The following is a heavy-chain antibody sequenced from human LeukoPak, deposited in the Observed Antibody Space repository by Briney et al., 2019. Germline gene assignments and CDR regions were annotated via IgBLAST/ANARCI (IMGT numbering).Heavy chain of an antibody. CDR1: GGSFSGYY. D-gene: IGHD4-17*01. CDR2: INHSGST. CDR3: ARSPEGGQDDYGDPFDY. J-gene: IGHJ4*02. Sequence: SETLSLTCAVYGGSFSGYYWSWIRQPPGKGLEGIGEINHSGSTNYNPSLKSRVTISVDTSKNQFSLKLSSVTAADTAVYYCARSPEGGQDDYGDPFDYGGQGTLVTVSS. V-gene: IGHV4-34*01.